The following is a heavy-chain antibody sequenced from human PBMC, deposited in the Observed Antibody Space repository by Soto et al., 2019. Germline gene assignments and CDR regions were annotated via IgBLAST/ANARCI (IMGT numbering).Heavy chain of an antibody. CDR3: AKAPEFFRDDGDYVGSIDY. Sequence: EVQLLESGGGLVQPGGSLRLSCAASGFTFSSYAMSWVRQAPGKGLEWVSAISGSGGSTYYADSVKGRFTISRDNSKNTLYLQMNSLRAEDTAVYYCAKAPEFFRDDGDYVGSIDYWGQGTLVTVSS. CDR2: ISGSGGST. CDR1: GFTFSSYA. V-gene: IGHV3-23*01. J-gene: IGHJ4*02. D-gene: IGHD4-17*01.